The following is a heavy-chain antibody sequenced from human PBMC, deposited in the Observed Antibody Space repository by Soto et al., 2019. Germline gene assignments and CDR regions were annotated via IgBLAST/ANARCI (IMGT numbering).Heavy chain of an antibody. CDR2: INHSGST. J-gene: IGHJ5*02. D-gene: IGHD5-18*01. CDR3: ASEDTAIVNWFDP. Sequence: PSETLSLTCAVYGGSFSCYDWSCIRQPPGKGLEWIGEINHSGSTNYNPSLKSRVTISVDTSKNQFSLKLSSVTAADTAVYYCASEDTAIVNWFDPWGQGTLVTVSS. CDR1: GGSFSCYD. V-gene: IGHV4-34*01.